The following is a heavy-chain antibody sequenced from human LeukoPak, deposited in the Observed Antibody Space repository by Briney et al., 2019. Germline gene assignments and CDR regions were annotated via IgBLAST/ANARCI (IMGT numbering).Heavy chain of an antibody. CDR2: IYYRGTS. V-gene: IGHV4-59*08. J-gene: IGHJ4*02. CDR3: ARHYCSGGNCYYFDH. Sequence: PSETLSLTCTVSGGSISGYYWSWIRQPPGQGLEWIGFIYYRGTSNYNPSLMSRVTMSVDTSKNQVSLKLSSVTAADTAVYYCARHYCSGGNCYYFDHWGRGTLVTVSS. CDR1: GGSISGYY. D-gene: IGHD2-15*01.